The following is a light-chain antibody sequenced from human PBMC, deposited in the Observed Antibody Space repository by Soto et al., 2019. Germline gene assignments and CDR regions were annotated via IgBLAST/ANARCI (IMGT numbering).Light chain of an antibody. CDR2: DVS. CDR3: QQFNSYPIT. CDR1: QDISGA. Sequence: AIQVAQSPSSLSASVGDRVTITCRASQDISGALAWYQQKPGKAPRLLIFDVSTLETGVASRFSGGGSGTDFTLTISSLQPEDFGTYYCQQFNSYPITFGHGTRLEIK. V-gene: IGKV1-13*02. J-gene: IGKJ5*01.